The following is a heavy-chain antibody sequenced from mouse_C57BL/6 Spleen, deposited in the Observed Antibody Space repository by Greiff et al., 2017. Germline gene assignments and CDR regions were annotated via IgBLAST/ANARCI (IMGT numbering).Heavy chain of an antibody. Sequence: VQGVESDAELVQPGASVKISCKVSGYTFTDHTIHWMKQRPEPGLEWIGYIYPRDGSTKYNEQFKGKATLTAAKSSSTDYMQLNILTSEDSAFYFCARGIYYYGSSYWFAYWGQGTLVTVSA. V-gene: IGHV1-78*01. CDR3: ARGIYYYGSSYWFAY. J-gene: IGHJ3*01. D-gene: IGHD1-1*01. CDR1: GYTFTDHT. CDR2: IYPRDGST.